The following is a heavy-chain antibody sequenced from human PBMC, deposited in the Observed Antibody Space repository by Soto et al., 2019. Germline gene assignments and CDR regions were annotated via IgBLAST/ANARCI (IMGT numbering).Heavy chain of an antibody. V-gene: IGHV1-46*01. CDR2: INPSGGST. Sequence: ASVKVSCKASGYSFTSYYMHWVRQAPGQGLEWMGIINPSGGSTSYAQKFQGRVTMTRDTSTSTVYMELSSLRSEDTAVYYCGILGTSSGVLGPPDAFDSWGQGTMVTVSS. CDR1: GYSFTSYY. CDR3: GILGTSSGVLGPPDAFDS. D-gene: IGHD2-15*01. J-gene: IGHJ3*02.